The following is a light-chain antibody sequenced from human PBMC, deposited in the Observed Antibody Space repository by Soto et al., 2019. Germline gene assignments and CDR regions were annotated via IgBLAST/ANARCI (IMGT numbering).Light chain of an antibody. CDR1: QTIGSW. J-gene: IGKJ1*01. V-gene: IGKV1-5*03. CDR2: KAS. CDR3: QQYGSYSWT. Sequence: DIQITQSPSTVSASLGEGVTRDCRGSQTIGSWLAWYQQKPGKAPKLLIYKASSLESGVPSRFSGSESGTEFTLTISSLQPDDFATYYCQQYGSYSWTFGQGTKVDIK.